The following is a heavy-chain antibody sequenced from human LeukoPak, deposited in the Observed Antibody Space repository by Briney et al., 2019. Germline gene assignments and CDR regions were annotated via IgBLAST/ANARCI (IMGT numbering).Heavy chain of an antibody. CDR2: IRYDGSNK. J-gene: IGHJ4*02. CDR3: ARVIGLGYYYDSSGYLPHYFDY. V-gene: IGHV3-30*02. Sequence: GGSLRLSCAASGFTFSSYGMHWVRQAPGKGLEWVAFIRYDGSNKYYADSVKGRFTISRDNAKNSLYLQMNSLRAEDTAVYYCARVIGLGYYYDSSGYLPHYFDYWGQGTLVTVSS. CDR1: GFTFSSYG. D-gene: IGHD3-22*01.